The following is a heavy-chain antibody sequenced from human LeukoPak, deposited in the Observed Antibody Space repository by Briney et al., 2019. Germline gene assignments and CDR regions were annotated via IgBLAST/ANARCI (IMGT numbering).Heavy chain of an antibody. CDR2: IYYSGST. CDR3: ARLLQRRYYYYYGMDV. CDR1: GGSFSSYY. Sequence: SETLSLTCAVYGGSFSSYYWSWIRQPPGKGLEWIGYIYYSGSTNYNPSLKSRVTISVDTSKNQFSLKLSSVTAADTAVYYCARLLQRRYYYYYGMDVWGQGTTVTVSS. V-gene: IGHV4-59*08. J-gene: IGHJ6*02.